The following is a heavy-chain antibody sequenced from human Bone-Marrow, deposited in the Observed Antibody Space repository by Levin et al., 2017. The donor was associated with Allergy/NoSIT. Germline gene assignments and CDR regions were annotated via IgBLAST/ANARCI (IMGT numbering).Heavy chain of an antibody. D-gene: IGHD6-19*01. CDR3: AKDMGLAVAGTPFWFDP. V-gene: IGHV3-9*01. CDR2: ISWNSGSI. Sequence: GGSLRLSCAASGFTFDDYAMHWVRQAPGKGLEWVSGISWNSGSIGYADSVKGRFTISRDNAKNSLYLQMNSLRAEDTALYYCAKDMGLAVAGTPFWFDPWGQGTLVTVSS. J-gene: IGHJ5*02. CDR1: GFTFDDYA.